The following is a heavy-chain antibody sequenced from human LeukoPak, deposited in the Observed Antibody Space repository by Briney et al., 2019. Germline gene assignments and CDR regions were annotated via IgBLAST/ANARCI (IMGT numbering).Heavy chain of an antibody. CDR1: GGSISSYY. J-gene: IGHJ4*02. CDR2: IYYSGST. CDR3: ARTMAIGGQYYFDF. D-gene: IGHD2-8*01. V-gene: IGHV4-59*12. Sequence: SETLSLTCTVSGGSISSYYWSWIRQPPGKGLEWIGYIYYSGSTNYNPSLKSRVTISVDTSKNQFSLKVSSVTAADTAVYYCARTMAIGGQYYFDFWGQGTLVTVSS.